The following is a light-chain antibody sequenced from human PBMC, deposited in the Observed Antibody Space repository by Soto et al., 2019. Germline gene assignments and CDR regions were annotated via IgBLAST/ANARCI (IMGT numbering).Light chain of an antibody. J-gene: IGKJ4*01. CDR3: QQYNDWPLT. Sequence: EIVMTQSPATLSVSPGERATLSCSAIQSVSSNLAWYQQKPGQAPRLLLYGASTRATGIPARFSGSGSATEFTLTISSLQSEDFAVYYCQQYNDWPLTFGGGTKVEIK. V-gene: IGKV3-15*01. CDR1: QSVSSN. CDR2: GAS.